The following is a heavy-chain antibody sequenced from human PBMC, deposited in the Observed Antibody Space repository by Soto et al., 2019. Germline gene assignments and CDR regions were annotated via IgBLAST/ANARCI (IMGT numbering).Heavy chain of an antibody. D-gene: IGHD2-15*01. CDR2: IYYSGST. V-gene: IGHV4-59*12. Sequence: SETLSLTCTVSGGSISSYYWSWIRQPPGKGLEWIGYIYYSGSTYYNPSLESRLTISVDMSRNQFSLNLRSVTAADTAVYYCVRDTAATFENYSGMDVWGQGTTVTVS. CDR1: GGSISSYY. J-gene: IGHJ6*02. CDR3: VRDTAATFENYSGMDV.